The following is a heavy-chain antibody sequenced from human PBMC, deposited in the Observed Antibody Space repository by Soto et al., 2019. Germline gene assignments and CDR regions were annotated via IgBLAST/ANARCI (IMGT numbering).Heavy chain of an antibody. Sequence: QVQLQESGPGLVKPSQTLSLTCTVSGGSVGTGDYAWTWIRKAPGKDLAWLADDYYTGNNYQNPHLKGRASISVDTSKNQFSLELRSVTAADTAVYYCAGERYRFWRGPFDLWGRGTLVTVSS. CDR3: AGERYRFWRGPFDL. CDR2: DYYTGNN. J-gene: IGHJ2*01. V-gene: IGHV4-30-4*01. D-gene: IGHD3-3*01. CDR1: GGSVGTGDYA.